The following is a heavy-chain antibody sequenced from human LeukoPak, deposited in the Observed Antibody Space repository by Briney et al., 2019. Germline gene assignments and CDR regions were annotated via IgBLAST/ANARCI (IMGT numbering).Heavy chain of an antibody. Sequence: GGSLRLSCAASGFTFSNYVMSWVRQAPGMGLEWVSAISGSGASTYYADSVKGRFNISRDVSKNTLYLQMNSLRAEDAAVYYCAKSTEGSYYSPHDYWGQGTLVIVSS. V-gene: IGHV3-23*01. CDR2: ISGSGAST. J-gene: IGHJ4*02. CDR3: AKSTEGSYYSPHDY. D-gene: IGHD2-15*01. CDR1: GFTFSNYV.